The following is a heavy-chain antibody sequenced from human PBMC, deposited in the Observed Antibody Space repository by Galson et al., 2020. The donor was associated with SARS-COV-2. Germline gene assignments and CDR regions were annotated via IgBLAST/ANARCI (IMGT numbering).Heavy chain of an antibody. CDR1: GGSISSSSYY. V-gene: IGHV4-39*01. J-gene: IGHJ6*02. CDR3: ARLNDDYYYSSGLDV. D-gene: IGHD2-8*01. CDR2: IYYSGST. Sequence: SETLSLTCTVSGGSISSSSYYWGWIRQPPGKGLEWIGSIYYSGSTYYNPSLKSRVTISVDTSKNQFSLKLSSVTAADTAVYYCARLNDDYYYSSGLDVWGQGTTVTVSS.